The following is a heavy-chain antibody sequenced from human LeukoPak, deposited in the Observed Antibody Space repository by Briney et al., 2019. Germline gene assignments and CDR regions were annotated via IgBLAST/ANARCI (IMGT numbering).Heavy chain of an antibody. D-gene: IGHD3-10*01. Sequence: SETLSLTCTVSGGSISSCYWSWIRQPAGKGLEWIGRIYTSGSTNYNPSLKSRVTMSVDTSKKQFSLKLSSVTAADTAVYYCARAGYGSGIYDFDYGGQGTLVTVSS. CDR1: GGSISSCY. V-gene: IGHV4-4*07. CDR3: ARAGYGSGIYDFDY. J-gene: IGHJ4*02. CDR2: IYTSGST.